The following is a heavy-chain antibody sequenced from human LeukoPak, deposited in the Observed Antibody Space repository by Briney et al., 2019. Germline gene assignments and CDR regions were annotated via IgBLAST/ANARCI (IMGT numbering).Heavy chain of an antibody. Sequence: PGGSLRLSCAASGFPFNIYTLTWVRQAPGKGLEWVSVISDNGDYTYYADSVRGRFTISRDNSRHTLYLRMSSLRAEDTAIYYCARSRGIYDNSGWRTFDYWGQGTLVTVST. D-gene: IGHD6-19*01. V-gene: IGHV3-23*01. CDR2: ISDNGDYT. CDR1: GFPFNIYT. CDR3: ARSRGIYDNSGWRTFDY. J-gene: IGHJ4*02.